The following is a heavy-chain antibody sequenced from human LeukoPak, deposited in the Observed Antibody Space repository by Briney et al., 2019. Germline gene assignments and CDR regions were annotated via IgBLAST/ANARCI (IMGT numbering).Heavy chain of an antibody. CDR3: ARDILGRSNGGSNYFGMEV. Sequence: GASVKVSCKASGYTFINYAMLWVRQAPGQRLEWMGWINPGNGKTKYSQKFKGRVTIIRDTSASTAYMELSSLRSDDTAVYYCARDILGRSNGGSNYFGMEVWGQGTTVTVSS. V-gene: IGHV1-3*01. CDR1: GYTFINYA. CDR2: INPGNGKT. D-gene: IGHD2-15*01. J-gene: IGHJ6*02.